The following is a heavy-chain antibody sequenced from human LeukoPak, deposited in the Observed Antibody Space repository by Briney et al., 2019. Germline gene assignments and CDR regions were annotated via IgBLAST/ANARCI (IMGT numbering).Heavy chain of an antibody. Sequence: GASVKVSCKASGYTFTSYGISWVRQAPGQGLEWMGWISAHNGNTNYAQKLQGRVTMTTDTSTSTAYMELRSLRSDDTAVYYCARGSRGYSYGYSDYWGQGTLVTVSS. CDR2: ISAHNGNT. CDR3: ARGSRGYSYGYSDY. J-gene: IGHJ4*02. V-gene: IGHV1-18*01. D-gene: IGHD5-18*01. CDR1: GYTFTSYG.